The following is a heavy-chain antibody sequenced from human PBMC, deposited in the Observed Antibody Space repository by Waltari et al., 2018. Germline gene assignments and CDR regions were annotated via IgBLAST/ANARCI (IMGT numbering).Heavy chain of an antibody. CDR1: GGSISSGGYY. CDR3: ARKGYSYGVDAFDI. CDR2: IYYSGST. Sequence: QVQLQESGPGLVKPSQTLSLTCTVSGGSISSGGYYWSWLRQHPGKGLEWIGYIYYSGSTYYNPSLKSRVTISVDTSKNQFSLKLSSVTAADTAVYYCARKGYSYGVDAFDIWGQGTMVTVSS. D-gene: IGHD5-18*01. V-gene: IGHV4-31*03. J-gene: IGHJ3*02.